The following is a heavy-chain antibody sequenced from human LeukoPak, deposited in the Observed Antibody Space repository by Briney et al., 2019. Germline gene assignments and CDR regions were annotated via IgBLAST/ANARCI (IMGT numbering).Heavy chain of an antibody. Sequence: ASVKVSCKASGYTFTDYYMHWVRQAPGQGLEWMGWISLNSGDSNYPQKFQGRVTLTRDSSISTAYMELTRLRSDDTAVYYCVRAGDGLHFDYWGRGTLVTVSS. CDR1: GYTFTDYY. D-gene: IGHD3-16*01. CDR2: ISLNSGDS. J-gene: IGHJ4*02. CDR3: VRAGDGLHFDY. V-gene: IGHV1-2*02.